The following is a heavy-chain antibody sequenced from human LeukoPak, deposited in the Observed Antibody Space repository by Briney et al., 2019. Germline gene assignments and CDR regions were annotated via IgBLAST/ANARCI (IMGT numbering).Heavy chain of an antibody. CDR1: VYTFTSYY. CDR3: AREGSYYDSSGPYNWFDP. D-gene: IGHD3-22*01. CDR2: INPSGGST. V-gene: IGHV1-46*01. Sequence: GASVKVSSTASVYTFTSYYMHWVRQAPGQGLEWMGIINPSGGSTSYAQKFQGRVTMTRDTSTSTVYMELSSLRSEDTAVYYCAREGSYYDSSGPYNWFDPWGQGTLVTVSS. J-gene: IGHJ5*02.